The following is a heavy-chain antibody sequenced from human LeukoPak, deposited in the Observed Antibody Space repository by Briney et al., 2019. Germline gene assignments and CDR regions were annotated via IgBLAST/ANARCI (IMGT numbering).Heavy chain of an antibody. V-gene: IGHV1-8*01. D-gene: IGHD3-9*01. Sequence: GASVKVSCKASGYTFTSYDINWVRQATGQGLEWMGWMNPNSGNTGYAQKFQGRVTMTRNTSISTAYMELSSLRSEDTAVYYCARVLGPLTYYDILTGYQKRFDYWGRGTLVTVSS. CDR1: GYTFTSYD. CDR3: ARVLGPLTYYDILTGYQKRFDY. J-gene: IGHJ4*02. CDR2: MNPNSGNT.